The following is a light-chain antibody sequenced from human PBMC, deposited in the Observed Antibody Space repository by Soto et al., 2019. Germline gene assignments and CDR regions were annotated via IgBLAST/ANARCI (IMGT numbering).Light chain of an antibody. J-gene: IGLJ3*02. V-gene: IGLV1-51*02. Sequence: QSVRTQPPSVSAAPGQKVTISCSGSTSNIGSNSVSWYQHFPGTAPKFLIYENDKRPSGIPDRFSGSKSGTSATLGIAGLQTEDEAHYYCATWDNSLSVGVFGGGTKVTVL. CDR3: ATWDNSLSVGV. CDR1: TSNIGSNS. CDR2: END.